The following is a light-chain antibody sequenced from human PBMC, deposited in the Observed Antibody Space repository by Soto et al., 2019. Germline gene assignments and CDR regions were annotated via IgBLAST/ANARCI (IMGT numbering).Light chain of an antibody. J-gene: IGKJ1*01. Sequence: DIQMTQSPSSLSASVGDRVAIACWASQSISSYLNWYQQKPGKAPKLLIYAASTLQSGVPSRFSGSGSGTDFTLTISSLQLEDFATYYCQQTYSTPWTFGQGTKVDIK. CDR3: QQTYSTPWT. CDR2: AAS. CDR1: QSISSY. V-gene: IGKV1-39*01.